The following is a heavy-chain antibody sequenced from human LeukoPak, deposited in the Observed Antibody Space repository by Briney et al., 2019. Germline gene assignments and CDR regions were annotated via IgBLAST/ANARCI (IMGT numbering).Heavy chain of an antibody. J-gene: IGHJ4*02. CDR2: FDPEDGET. D-gene: IGHD3-10*01. CDR3: ATIGDYYGTYCFDY. CDR1: GYTLTELS. V-gene: IGHV1-24*01. Sequence: ASVKVSCKVSGYTLTELSMHWVRQAPGKGLEWMGGFDPEDGETIYAQKFQGRVTMTEDTSTDTAYMELSSLRSEDTAVYCCATIGDYYGTYCFDYWGQGTLVTVSS.